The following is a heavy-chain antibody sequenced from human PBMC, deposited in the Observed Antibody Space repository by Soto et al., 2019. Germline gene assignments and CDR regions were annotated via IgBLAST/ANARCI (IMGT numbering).Heavy chain of an antibody. CDR2: IIPIFGTA. CDR1: GGTFSSYA. V-gene: IGHV1-69*12. CDR3: ARDGTEDTDMVMGDYYNTGMDV. Sequence: QVQLVQSGAEVKKPGSSVKVSCKASGGTFSSYAISWVRQAPGQGLEWMGGIIPIFGTANYAQKFKGRVKITADVNTSTAYMELSRLTSEDTAVYYSARDGTEDTDMVMGDYYNTGMDVWGQGTTVTVSS. J-gene: IGHJ6*01. D-gene: IGHD5-18*01.